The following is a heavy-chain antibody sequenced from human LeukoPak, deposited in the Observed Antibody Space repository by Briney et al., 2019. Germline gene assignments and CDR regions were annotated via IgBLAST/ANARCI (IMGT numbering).Heavy chain of an antibody. J-gene: IGHJ4*02. CDR1: RFTFSSYG. CDR3: ASLTPGPYSSSWYDY. V-gene: IGHV3-30*02. CDR2: IQYDGSNE. D-gene: IGHD6-13*01. Sequence: TGGSLRLSCAASRFTFSSYGMHWVRQAPGKGLEWVAYIQYDGSNEQYADSVKGRFTISRDNSKNTLYLQMNSLRAEDTAVYYCASLTPGPYSSSWYDYWGQGTLVTVSS.